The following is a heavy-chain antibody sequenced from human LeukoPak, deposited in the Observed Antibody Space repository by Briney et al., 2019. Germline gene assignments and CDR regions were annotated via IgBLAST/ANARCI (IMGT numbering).Heavy chain of an antibody. CDR3: ARDPWFGEPRAFSYYMDV. CDR2: ISAYNGNT. D-gene: IGHD3-10*01. J-gene: IGHJ6*03. Sequence: GASVKVSCKASGYTFTSYGISWVRQAPGQGLEWMGWISAYNGNTNYEQKLQGRVTMTTDTSTSTAYMELRSLRSDDTAVYYCARDPWFGEPRAFSYYMDVWGKGTTVTISS. CDR1: GYTFTSYG. V-gene: IGHV1-18*01.